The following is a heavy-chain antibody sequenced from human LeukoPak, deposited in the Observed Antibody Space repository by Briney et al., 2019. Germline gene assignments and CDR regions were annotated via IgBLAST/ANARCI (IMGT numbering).Heavy chain of an antibody. Sequence: PSETLSLTCTVSNGSISSSSYYWAWIRQPPGKGLEWIGTIYYSGSTYYNPSLKSRVTISVDTSKNQFSLKLSSVTAADTAVYYCARLRPGDYYDSSGYYYDYWGQETLVTVSS. D-gene: IGHD3-22*01. CDR1: NGSISSSSYY. V-gene: IGHV4-39*01. CDR3: ARLRPGDYYDSSGYYYDY. J-gene: IGHJ4*02. CDR2: IYYSGST.